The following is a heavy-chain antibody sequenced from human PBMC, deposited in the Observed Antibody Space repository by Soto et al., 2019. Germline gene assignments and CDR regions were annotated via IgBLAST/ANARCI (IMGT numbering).Heavy chain of an antibody. V-gene: IGHV4-31*11. J-gene: IGHJ5*02. Sequence: SETLSLTCAVSGGSISSGGYSWSWIRQHPGKGLEWIGYIYYSGSTYYNPSLKSRVTISVDTSKNQFSLKLRSVTAADTAVYYCARWWSGSRQGFDPWGQGTLVTVS. CDR1: GGSISSGGYS. CDR3: ARWWSGSRQGFDP. CDR2: IYYSGST. D-gene: IGHD3-3*01.